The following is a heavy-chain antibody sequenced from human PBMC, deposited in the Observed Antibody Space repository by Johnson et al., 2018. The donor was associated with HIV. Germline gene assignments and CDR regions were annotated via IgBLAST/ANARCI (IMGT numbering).Heavy chain of an antibody. D-gene: IGHD3-22*01. V-gene: IGHV3-30*02. J-gene: IGHJ3*02. CDR3: ASVPMIVVLDGAFDI. CDR1: GFTFSSYG. CDR2: IRYDGSNK. Sequence: VQLVESGGGLVQPGGSLRLSCAASGFTFSSYGMHWVRQAPGKGLEWVAFIRYDGSNKYYADSVKGRFTISRDNSKNTLYLQMNSLRAEDTAVYYCASVPMIVVLDGAFDIWGQGTMVTVSS.